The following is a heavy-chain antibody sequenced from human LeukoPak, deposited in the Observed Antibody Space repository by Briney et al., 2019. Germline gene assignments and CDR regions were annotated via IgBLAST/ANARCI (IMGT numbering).Heavy chain of an antibody. V-gene: IGHV3-30*18. CDR3: AKGGLQTGNWYFAL. J-gene: IGHJ2*01. CDR1: GFTFSSYS. D-gene: IGHD3-10*01. CDR2: ISYDGSNK. Sequence: GGSLRLFCAASGFTFSSYSIHWVRQAPGKGLEWVAVISYDGSNKYYADSVKGRFTISRDNSKNTLYLEMNSLRTEDTAVYYCAKGGLQTGNWYFALWGRGTLVTVSS.